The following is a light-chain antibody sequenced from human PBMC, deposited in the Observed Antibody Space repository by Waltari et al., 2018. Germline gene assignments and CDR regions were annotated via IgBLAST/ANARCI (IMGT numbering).Light chain of an antibody. CDR2: DVT. V-gene: IGLV2-14*03. CDR3: SSYTSSSTVV. CDR1: SSDIGVYNF. Sequence: QSALTQPVSVTGSPGQSVTISCTGTSSDIGVYNFVSWYQQHPGKAPKLMIYDVTNRPSGVSDRFSASKSGNTASLTISGLQAEDEGDYYCSSYTSSSTVVFGGGTKLTVL. J-gene: IGLJ2*01.